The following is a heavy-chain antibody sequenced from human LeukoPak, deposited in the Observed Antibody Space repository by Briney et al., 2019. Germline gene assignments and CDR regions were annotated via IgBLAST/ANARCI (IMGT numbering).Heavy chain of an antibody. V-gene: IGHV3-33*06. CDR3: EKGRYDSSGYFLALFDY. CDR2: IWYDGSNK. D-gene: IGHD3-22*01. Sequence: PGRSLRLSCAASGFTFSSYGMHWVRQAPGKGLEWVAVIWYDGSNKYYADSVKGRFTISRDNSKNTLYLQMNSLRAEDTAVYYCEKGRYDSSGYFLALFDYWGQGTLVTVSS. J-gene: IGHJ4*02. CDR1: GFTFSSYG.